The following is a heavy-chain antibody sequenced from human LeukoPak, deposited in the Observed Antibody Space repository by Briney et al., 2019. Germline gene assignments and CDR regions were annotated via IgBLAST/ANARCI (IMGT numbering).Heavy chain of an antibody. CDR3: VSYFDY. Sequence: PSETLSLTCAVSGGSISSSNWWSWIRQPPGKGLEWIGSIYYSGSTYYNPSLKSRVTISVDTSKNQFSLKLRSVTAADTAVYYCVSYFDYWGQGTLVTVSS. CDR2: IYYSGST. CDR1: GGSISSSNW. V-gene: IGHV4-39*01. J-gene: IGHJ4*02.